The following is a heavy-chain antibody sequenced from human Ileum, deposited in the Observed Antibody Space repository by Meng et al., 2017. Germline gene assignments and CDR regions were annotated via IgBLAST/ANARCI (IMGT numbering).Heavy chain of an antibody. J-gene: IGHJ4*02. Sequence: GSLRLSCAVSGYSISSGYYCGWIRQPPGKGLEWIGSVHHSGRTYYNPSLKSRITMSVDPSTNQFSLKLSSVTAADTAVYYCATPGFGLYGDYGFWGQGTLVTVSS. V-gene: IGHV4-38-2*01. CDR3: ATPGFGLYGDYGF. CDR1: GYSISSGYY. D-gene: IGHD4-17*01. CDR2: VHHSGRT.